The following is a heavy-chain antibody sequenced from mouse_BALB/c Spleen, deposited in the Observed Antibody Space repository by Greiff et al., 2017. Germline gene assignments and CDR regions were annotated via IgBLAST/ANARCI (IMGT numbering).Heavy chain of an antibody. J-gene: IGHJ3*01. V-gene: IGHV1-54*01. Sequence: QVQLQQSGAELVRPGTSVKVSCKASGYAFTNYLIEWVKQRPGQGLEWIGVINPGSGGTNYNEKFKGKATLTADKSSSTAYMQLSSLTSEDTAVYYCNDGITTPSFAYWGQGTLVTVSA. CDR3: NDGITTPSFAY. CDR1: GYAFTNYL. D-gene: IGHD1-1*01. CDR2: INPGSGGT.